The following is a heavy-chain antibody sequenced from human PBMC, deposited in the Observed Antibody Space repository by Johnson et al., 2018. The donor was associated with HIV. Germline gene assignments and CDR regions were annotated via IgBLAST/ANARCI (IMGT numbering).Heavy chain of an antibody. D-gene: IGHD6-13*01. Sequence: VQLVESGGGLVQPGGSLRLSCAASGFTFSSYWMSWVSVIYSGGSTYYADSVKGRFTISRDNSKTTLYLQMNSLRAGDTAVYYCARGKGAAAAEAFDIWGQGTMVTVSS. J-gene: IGHJ3*02. CDR1: GFTFSSYW. V-gene: IGHV3-66*01. CDR3: ARGKGAAAAEAFDI. CDR2: IYSGGST.